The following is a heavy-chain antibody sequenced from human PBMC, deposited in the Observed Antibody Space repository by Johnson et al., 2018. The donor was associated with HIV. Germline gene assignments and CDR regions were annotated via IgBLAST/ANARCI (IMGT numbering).Heavy chain of an antibody. CDR3: TTKTTVVTLGFDI. Sequence: VHLVESGGGLVKPGGSLRLSCAASGFTFNNAWMSWVRQAPGKGLEWVGRIKSETDGGTTDSAAPVKGIFTIPRDDSKNTLYLQMNSLKTEDTAVYYCTTKTTVVTLGFDIWGQGTMVTVSS. J-gene: IGHJ3*02. CDR2: IKSETDGGTT. V-gene: IGHV3-15*01. D-gene: IGHD4-23*01. CDR1: GFTFNNAW.